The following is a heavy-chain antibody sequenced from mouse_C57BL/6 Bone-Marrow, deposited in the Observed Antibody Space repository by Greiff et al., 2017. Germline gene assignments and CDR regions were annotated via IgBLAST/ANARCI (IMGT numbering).Heavy chain of an antibody. J-gene: IGHJ3*01. V-gene: IGHV5-6*01. CDR2: ISSGGSYT. CDR1: GFTFSSYG. CDR3: ARLGRSLFAY. Sequence: EVQRVESGGDLVKPGGSLKLSCAASGFTFSSYGMSWVRQTPDKRLEWVATISSGGSYTYYPDSVKGRFTISRDNAKNTLYLQMSSLKSEDTAMYYCARLGRSLFAYWGQGTLVTVSA.